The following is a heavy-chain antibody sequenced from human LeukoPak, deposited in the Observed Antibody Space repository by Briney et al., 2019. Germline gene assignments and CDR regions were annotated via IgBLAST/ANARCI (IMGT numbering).Heavy chain of an antibody. D-gene: IGHD2-2*01. CDR3: ARFVVVVPAACDAFDI. J-gene: IGHJ3*02. V-gene: IGHV4-34*01. CDR2: INQSGST. CDR1: GGSFSGYY. Sequence: SETLSLTCAVYGGSFSGYYWSSIRQPPGKGLERIGEINQSGSTNYNPSLKSRVTISVDTSKNQFSLKLSSVTAADTAVYYCARFVVVVPAACDAFDIWGQGTMVTVSS.